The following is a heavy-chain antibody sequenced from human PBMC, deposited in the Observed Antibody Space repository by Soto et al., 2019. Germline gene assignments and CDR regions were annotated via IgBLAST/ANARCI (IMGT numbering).Heavy chain of an antibody. Sequence: QVQLKQSGPEVRKPGASVRVSCKASGYIFTNFGISWVRQAPGQGLEWRGWISGYNDNTHYAQKLQGRVSMTTDTPTGTAYMDRRSLRSDDTAIYYSVRDSSSWSYSYYGMDVWGQGTTVTVSS. D-gene: IGHD6-13*01. CDR1: GYIFTNFG. CDR3: VRDSSSWSYSYYGMDV. CDR2: ISGYNDNT. J-gene: IGHJ6*02. V-gene: IGHV1-18*01.